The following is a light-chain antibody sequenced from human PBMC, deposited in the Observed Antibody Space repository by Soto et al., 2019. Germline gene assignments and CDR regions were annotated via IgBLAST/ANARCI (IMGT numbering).Light chain of an antibody. CDR1: NSNIGSNS. Sequence: QSVLTQPPSASGTPGQRVTISCSGSNSNIGSNSVNWYQQVPGTAPKLLIYSNNQRPSGVPDRFSGSMSGTSASLAISGLQSEDEAYYYCAAWDYSLNGPVCGGGTKLTVL. J-gene: IGLJ3*02. V-gene: IGLV1-44*01. CDR3: AAWDYSLNGPV. CDR2: SNN.